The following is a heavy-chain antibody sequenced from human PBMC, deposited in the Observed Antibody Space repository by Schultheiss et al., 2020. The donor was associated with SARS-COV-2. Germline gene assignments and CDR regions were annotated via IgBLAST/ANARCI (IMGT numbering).Heavy chain of an antibody. CDR3: ARIEFDDSSGYYFD. Sequence: SGPTLVKPTQTLTLTCTFSGFSLSTSGVGVGWIRQPPGKALEWLAHIFSNDEKSYSTSLKSRLTISKDTSKSQVVLTMTNMDPVDTATYYCARIEFDDSSGYYFDWGQGTLVTVSS. CDR2: IFSNDEK. J-gene: IGHJ4*02. V-gene: IGHV2-26*01. CDR1: GFSLSTSGVG. D-gene: IGHD3-22*01.